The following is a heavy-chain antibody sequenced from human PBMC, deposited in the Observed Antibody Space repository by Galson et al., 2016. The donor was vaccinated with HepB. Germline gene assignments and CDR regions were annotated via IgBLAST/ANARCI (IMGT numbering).Heavy chain of an antibody. CDR1: GYRFSSYW. D-gene: IGHD3-9*01. V-gene: IGHV5-51*03. Sequence: QSGAEVKKPGESLKISCQGSGYRFSSYWIGWVRQMPGKGLEWMGLIYPGDSDTRYSPSFQGQVTISADKSISTAYLQWTSLKASDTAMYFCARSRNYDILTAYLEFGAFDIWGQGTMVTVSS. CDR2: IYPGDSDT. CDR3: ARSRNYDILTAYLEFGAFDI. J-gene: IGHJ3*02.